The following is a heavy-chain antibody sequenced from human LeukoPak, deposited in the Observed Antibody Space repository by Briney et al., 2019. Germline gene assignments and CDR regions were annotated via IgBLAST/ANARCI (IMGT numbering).Heavy chain of an antibody. V-gene: IGHV1-3*01. J-gene: IGHJ4*02. CDR2: INAGNGNT. D-gene: IGHD3-9*01. Sequence: GASVKVSCKASGYTFTSYAMHRVRQAPGQRLEWMGWINAGNGNTKYSQKFQGRVTITRDTSASTAYMELSSLRSEDTAVYYCASSGSGGYDILTGYYKLDYWGQGTLVTVSS. CDR1: GYTFTSYA. CDR3: ASSGSGGYDILTGYYKLDY.